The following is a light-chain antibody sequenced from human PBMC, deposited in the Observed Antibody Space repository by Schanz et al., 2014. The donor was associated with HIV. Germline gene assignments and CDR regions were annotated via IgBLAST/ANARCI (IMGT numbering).Light chain of an antibody. CDR3: CSFAGSVHV. V-gene: IGLV2-23*02. J-gene: IGLJ1*01. Sequence: QSALTQPASVSGSPGQSITISCTGTSSDVGSYNLVSWYQQYPGKAPKLMIYDVTKRPSGVSNRFSGSKSGNTASLTISGLQADDEADYYCCSFAGSVHVFGAGTKLTVL. CDR2: DVT. CDR1: SSDVGSYNL.